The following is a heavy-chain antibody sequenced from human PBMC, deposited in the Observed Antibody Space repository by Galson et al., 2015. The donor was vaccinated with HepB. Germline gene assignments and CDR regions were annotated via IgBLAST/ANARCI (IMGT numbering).Heavy chain of an antibody. V-gene: IGHV5-10-1*01. CDR2: IDPSDSYT. D-gene: IGHD3-22*01. CDR3: AISTRFSSGCFTVFGY. Sequence: QSGAEVKKPGESLRISCKGSGYRFTSYWISWVRQMPGKGLEWMGRIDPSDSYTNYSPSFQGHVTISADKSISTAYLQWSSLKASDPAMYYCAISTRFSSGCFTVFGYWGQGTLVTVSS. CDR1: GYRFTSYW. J-gene: IGHJ4*02.